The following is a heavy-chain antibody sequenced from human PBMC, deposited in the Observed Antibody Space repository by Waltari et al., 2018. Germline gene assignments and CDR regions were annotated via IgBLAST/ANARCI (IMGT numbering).Heavy chain of an antibody. Sequence: QLQLQESGPGLVKPSATLSLPCTVSGGSLSSSGYYWGWIRQPPGKGLEWIGSIDYSGSTYYNPSLQSRVTISVDTSKNQFSLKLSSVTAADTAVFFCARRRTTVTTYYFDYWGQGTLVTVSS. CDR1: GGSLSSSGYY. J-gene: IGHJ4*02. CDR3: ARRRTTVTTYYFDY. V-gene: IGHV4-39*01. CDR2: IDYSGST. D-gene: IGHD4-17*01.